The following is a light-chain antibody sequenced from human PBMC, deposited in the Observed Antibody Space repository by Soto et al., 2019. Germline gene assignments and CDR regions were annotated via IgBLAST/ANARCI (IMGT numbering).Light chain of an antibody. CDR2: AAS. CDR3: LQDYTYPRT. CDR1: HAIRSD. Sequence: ATPMTQSPSSLSASVGDRVTITCRASHAIRSDLAWYQKKSGKAPKLLIYAASSLQSGVPSRFSGSGSGSYFTLTISSLQPEDFATYYCLQDYTYPRTFGQGTSVEI. J-gene: IGKJ1*01. V-gene: IGKV1-6*01.